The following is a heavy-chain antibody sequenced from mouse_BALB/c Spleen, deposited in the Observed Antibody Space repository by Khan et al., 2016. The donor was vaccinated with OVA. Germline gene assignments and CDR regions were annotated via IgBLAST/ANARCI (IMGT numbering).Heavy chain of an antibody. D-gene: IGHD2-1*01. V-gene: IGHV1S81*02. CDR1: GYTLTSYW. CDR3: ARLLINFDY. CDR2: INPSNGRT. J-gene: IGHJ2*01. Sequence: VQLQQSGAELVNPGASVNLSCKASGYTLTSYWMHWVKQRPGQGLEWIGEINPSNGRTNYNEKFKSKATLTVDKSSSTAYMQLSSPTSEDSAVYSCARLLINFDYWGQGTTLTVSS.